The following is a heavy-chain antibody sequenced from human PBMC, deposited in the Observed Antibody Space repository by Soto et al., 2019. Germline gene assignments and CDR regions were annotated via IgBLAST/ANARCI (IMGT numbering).Heavy chain of an antibody. CDR1: GFTFSSYA. Sequence: QVQLVESGGGVVQPGRSLRLSCAASGFTFSSYAMHWVRQAPGKGLEWVAVISYDGSNKYYADSVKGRFTISRDNSKNTLYLQMNSLRAEDTAVYYCARTPGGSNPIAYYYYGMDVWGQGTTVTVSS. V-gene: IGHV3-30-3*01. CDR2: ISYDGSNK. J-gene: IGHJ6*02. CDR3: ARTPGGSNPIAYYYYGMDV. D-gene: IGHD4-4*01.